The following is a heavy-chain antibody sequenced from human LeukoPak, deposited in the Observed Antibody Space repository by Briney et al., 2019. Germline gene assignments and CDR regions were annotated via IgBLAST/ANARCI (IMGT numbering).Heavy chain of an antibody. CDR1: GFTFSSYA. D-gene: IGHD3-9*01. CDR3: APLTPFGY. Sequence: GRSLRLSCAASGFTFSSYAMHWVRQAPGKGLEWVSSISSSSSYIYYADSVKGRFTISRDNAKNSLYLQMNSLRAEDTAVYYCAPLTPFGYWGQGTLVTVSS. J-gene: IGHJ4*02. CDR2: ISSSSSYI. V-gene: IGHV3-21*01.